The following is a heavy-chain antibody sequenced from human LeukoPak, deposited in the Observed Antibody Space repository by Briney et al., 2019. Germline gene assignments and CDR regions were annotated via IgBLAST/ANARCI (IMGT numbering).Heavy chain of an antibody. CDR1: GYSFTSYW. Sequence: GESLKISCKGSGYSFTSYWIGWVRQMPGKGLEWKGIIYPGDSDTRYSPSFQGQVTISADKSISTAYLQWSSLKASDTAMYYCARLSCIGGSCYSVRYYFDYWGQGTLVTVSS. D-gene: IGHD2-15*01. CDR3: ARLSCIGGSCYSVRYYFDY. V-gene: IGHV5-51*01. J-gene: IGHJ4*02. CDR2: IYPGDSDT.